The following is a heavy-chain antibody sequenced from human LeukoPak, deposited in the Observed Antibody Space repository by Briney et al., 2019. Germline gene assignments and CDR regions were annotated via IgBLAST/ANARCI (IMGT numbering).Heavy chain of an antibody. V-gene: IGHV5-51*01. CDR3: ATRASADIVVVPAAAYYYYYYMDV. Sequence: GESLKISCKGSGYSFTSYWIGWVRQMPGQGLEWMGIIYPGDSDTRYSPSVQGQVTISADKSISTAYLQWSSLKASDTAMYYCATRASADIVVVPAAAYYYYYYMDVWGKGTTVTVSS. CDR1: GYSFTSYW. J-gene: IGHJ6*03. D-gene: IGHD2-2*01. CDR2: IYPGDSDT.